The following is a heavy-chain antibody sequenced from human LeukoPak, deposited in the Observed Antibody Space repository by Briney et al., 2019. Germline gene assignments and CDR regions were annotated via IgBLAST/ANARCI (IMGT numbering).Heavy chain of an antibody. D-gene: IGHD6-19*01. J-gene: IGHJ5*02. CDR1: GGSISSYY. CDR3: ARDRSSGPYNWFDP. V-gene: IGHV4-4*07. Sequence: SETLSLTCTVSGGSISSYYWSCIRQPAGKGLEWIGRIYTSGITNYNPSLKSRVTISVDTSKNQFSLKLSSVTAADTAVYYCARDRSSGPYNWFDPWGQGTLVTVSS. CDR2: IYTSGIT.